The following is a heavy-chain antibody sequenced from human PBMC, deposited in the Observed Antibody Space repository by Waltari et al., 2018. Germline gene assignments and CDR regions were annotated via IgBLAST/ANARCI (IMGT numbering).Heavy chain of an antibody. D-gene: IGHD6-6*01. CDR1: GGSFSGYS. J-gene: IGHJ4*02. V-gene: IGHV4-34*01. Sequence: QVQLQQWGAGLLTPSETLSLTCAVYGGSFSGYSCSWSRQPPGKGLEWFGEINHSGSTNYNPSLKRRVTISVDTSKNQFSLKLSSVTAADTAVYYCARGRGSSSPFDYWGQGTLVTVSS. CDR3: ARGRGSSSPFDY. CDR2: INHSGST.